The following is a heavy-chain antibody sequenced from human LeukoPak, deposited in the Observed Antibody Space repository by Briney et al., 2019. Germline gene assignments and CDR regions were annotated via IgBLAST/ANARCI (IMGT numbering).Heavy chain of an antibody. D-gene: IGHD2-8*01. CDR2: ISYDGSNK. Sequence: GRSLRLSCAASGFTFSSYAMHWVRQAPGKGLEWVAVISYDGSNKYYVDSVKGRFTISRDNSKNTLYLQMNSLRAEDTAVYYCARADIVLMVYAIPRSSLDYWGQGTLVTVSS. CDR3: ARADIVLMVYAIPRSSLDY. J-gene: IGHJ4*02. CDR1: GFTFSSYA. V-gene: IGHV3-30-3*01.